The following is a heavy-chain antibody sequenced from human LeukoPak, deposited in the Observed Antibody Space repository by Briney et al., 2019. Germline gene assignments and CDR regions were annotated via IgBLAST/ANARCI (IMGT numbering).Heavy chain of an antibody. CDR1: GFSFISYS. Sequence: GRSLILSGAAVGFSFISYSMNCVRQAPGRGLEWVSSISTISNYIYYADSLKCRFTIFRDNAKTSLYLQLNSLRAEDTAVYYCAREERMSTIGGAFDVWGQGTVVTVSS. CDR2: ISTISNYI. J-gene: IGHJ3*01. CDR3: AREERMSTIGGAFDV. V-gene: IGHV3-21*01. D-gene: IGHD5-24*01.